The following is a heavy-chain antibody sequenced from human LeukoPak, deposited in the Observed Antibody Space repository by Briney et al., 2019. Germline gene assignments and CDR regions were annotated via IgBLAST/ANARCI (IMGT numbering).Heavy chain of an antibody. V-gene: IGHV3-30*04. CDR3: ARDPNRLADYGGDYFDH. J-gene: IGHJ4*02. CDR1: GFTFSSYA. CDR2: ISYDGSNK. D-gene: IGHD4-23*01. Sequence: GGSLRLSCAASGFTFSSYAMHWVRQAPGKGLEWVAVISYDGSNKYYADSVKGRFTISRDNSKNTLYLQMNTLRPDDTAVFYCARDPNRLADYGGDYFDHWGQGTLVTVSS.